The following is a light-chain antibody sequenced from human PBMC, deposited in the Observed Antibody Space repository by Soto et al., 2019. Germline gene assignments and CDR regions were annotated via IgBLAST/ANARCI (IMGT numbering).Light chain of an antibody. J-gene: IGKJ3*01. CDR3: QQRSSWTFT. Sequence: EVVVTQSPATLSLSPGEGATLSCRASQSIGNYLAWYQQKPGQAPRLLIYATSNRATGIPARFSGSGSGTDFTLTISSLEPEDFAVYYCQQRSSWTFTFGPGTKVDIK. CDR1: QSIGNY. V-gene: IGKV3-11*01. CDR2: ATS.